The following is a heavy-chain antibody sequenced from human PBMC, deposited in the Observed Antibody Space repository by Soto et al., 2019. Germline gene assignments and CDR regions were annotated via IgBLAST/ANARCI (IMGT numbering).Heavy chain of an antibody. CDR1: GYTLNHYA. V-gene: IGHV1-3*04. D-gene: IGHD2-15*01. CDR3: ARGSCSGGICVYYFDY. J-gene: IGHJ4*02. CDR2: INTGNGDT. Sequence: QVQLVQSGAEVKKPGASVNISCKASGYTLNHYALHWVRQAPGQRPEWMGWINTGNGDTKYSQKFQGRVTITRDTSANTVYMDLSRLSSEDTAVYYCARGSCSGGICVYYFDYWGPGTLVTVSS.